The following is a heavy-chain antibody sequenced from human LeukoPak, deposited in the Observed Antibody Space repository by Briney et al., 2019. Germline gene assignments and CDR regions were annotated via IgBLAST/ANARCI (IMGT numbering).Heavy chain of an antibody. D-gene: IGHD2-15*01. CDR3: TSISAPVVGESFDY. CDR2: IKSKIDGGTP. CDR1: GFTFRNSW. Sequence: PGGSLRLSCAASGFTFRNSWMSWVRQAPGKGLEWVGRIKSKIDGGTPDYPAPGKGIFTISRDDSKNTWDLQMNSLKTEDTGIYYCTSISAPVVGESFDYWGQGTQVTVSS. V-gene: IGHV3-15*01. J-gene: IGHJ4*02.